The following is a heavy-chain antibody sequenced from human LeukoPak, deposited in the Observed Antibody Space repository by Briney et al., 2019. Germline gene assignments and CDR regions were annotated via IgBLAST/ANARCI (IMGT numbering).Heavy chain of an antibody. CDR1: GGSISSSNW. J-gene: IGHJ6*04. Sequence: SETLSLTCAVSGGSISSSNWCSCVRQSPPKELQGCGEIIHSGSTNYNTSLKSRVTISLDKPKKQFSLQLSSVTAADTAVYYCARDKAPPFSSNRYYYGMDVWGKGTTVTVSS. V-gene: IGHV4-4*02. CDR2: IIHSGST. CDR3: ARDKAPPFSSNRYYYGMDV. D-gene: IGHD6-13*01.